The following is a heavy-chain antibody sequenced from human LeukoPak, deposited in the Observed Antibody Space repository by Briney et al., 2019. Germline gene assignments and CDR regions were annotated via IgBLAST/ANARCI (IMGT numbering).Heavy chain of an antibody. V-gene: IGHV4-4*02. CDR2: IYHSGST. Sequence: SGTLSLTCAVSGGSISSSNWWSWVRQPPGKGLEWIGEIYHSGSTNYNPSLKSRVAISVDKSKNQFSLKLSSVTAADTAVYYCARGPYGSSWFVDYWGQGTLVTVSS. J-gene: IGHJ4*02. D-gene: IGHD6-13*01. CDR3: ARGPYGSSWFVDY. CDR1: GGSISSSNW.